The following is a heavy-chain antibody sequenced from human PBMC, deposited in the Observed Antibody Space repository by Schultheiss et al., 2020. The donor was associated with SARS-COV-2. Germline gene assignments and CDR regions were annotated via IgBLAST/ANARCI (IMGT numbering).Heavy chain of an antibody. V-gene: IGHV3-23*01. J-gene: IGHJ5*02. CDR1: GFTVSSNY. CDR3: ARGLHSSPNWFDP. CDR2: ISGSGGST. D-gene: IGHD6-13*01. Sequence: GGSLRLSCAASGFTVSSNYMSWVRQAPGKGLEWVSAISGSGGSTYYADSVKGRFTISRDNSKNTLYLQMNSLRAEDTAVYYCARGLHSSPNWFDPWGQGTLVTVSS.